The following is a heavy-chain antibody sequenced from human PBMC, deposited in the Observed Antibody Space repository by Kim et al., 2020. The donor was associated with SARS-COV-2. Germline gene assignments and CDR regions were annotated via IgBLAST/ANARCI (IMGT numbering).Heavy chain of an antibody. CDR2: IIPIFGTA. D-gene: IGHD3-22*01. V-gene: IGHV1-69*13. CDR3: ARNLYDSSGYYSSWFDP. CDR1: GGTFSSYA. Sequence: SVKVSCKASGGTFSSYAISWVRQAPGQGLEWMGGIIPIFGTANYAQKFQGRVTITADESTSTAYMELSSLRSEDTDVYYCARNLYDSSGYYSSWFDPWGQGTLVTVSS. J-gene: IGHJ5*02.